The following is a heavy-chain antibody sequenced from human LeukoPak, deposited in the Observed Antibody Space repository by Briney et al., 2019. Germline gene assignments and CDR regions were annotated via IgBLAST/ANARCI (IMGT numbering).Heavy chain of an antibody. J-gene: IGHJ5*01. CDR2: INPNSGGT. Sequence: ASVKVSCKASGYTFTGYYMHWVRQAPGQGLEWMGWINPNSGGTNYAQKFQGRVTMTRDTSISTAYMELSRLRSDDTAVYYCARDARYCSGGSCYSVRFDSWGQGTLVTVSS. CDR3: ARDARYCSGGSCYSVRFDS. D-gene: IGHD2-15*01. CDR1: GYTFTGYY. V-gene: IGHV1-2*02.